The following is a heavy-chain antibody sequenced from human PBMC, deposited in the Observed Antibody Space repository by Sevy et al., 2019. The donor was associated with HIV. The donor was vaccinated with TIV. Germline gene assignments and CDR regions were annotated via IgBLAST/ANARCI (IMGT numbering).Heavy chain of an antibody. CDR3: ARDCSSASCLWGMDV. D-gene: IGHD2-2*01. V-gene: IGHV3-7*03. Sequence: GGSLRLSCAASGFSFSNYWMSWVRQAPGKGLEWVANIKRDGSEKYYVASVKGRCTNSRDNAKTSLFLQMNSLRGEDTAVYYCARDCSSASCLWGMDVWGQGTTVTVSS. CDR2: IKRDGSEK. CDR1: GFSFSNYW. J-gene: IGHJ6*02.